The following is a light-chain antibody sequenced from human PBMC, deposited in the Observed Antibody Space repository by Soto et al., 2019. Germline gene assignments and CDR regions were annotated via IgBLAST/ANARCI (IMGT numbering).Light chain of an antibody. V-gene: IGKV3-20*01. CDR1: QSVSSSY. CDR3: QQYGSSPLT. CDR2: DAS. Sequence: EIVLTQSPGTLSLSPGERASLSCRDSQSVSSSYLAWYQQKPGQAPRLLIYDASSRATGIPDRFSGSGSGTDFTLTISRLEPEDFAVYYCQQYGSSPLTFGGGTKVEIK. J-gene: IGKJ4*01.